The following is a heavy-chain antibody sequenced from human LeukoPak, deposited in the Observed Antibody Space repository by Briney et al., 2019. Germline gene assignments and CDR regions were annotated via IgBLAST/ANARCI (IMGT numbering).Heavy chain of an antibody. Sequence: PGGSLRLSCAASGFTFSSYATSWVRQAPGKGLEWVSAISGSGGSTYYADSVKGRFTISRDNSKNTLYLQMNSLRAEDTAVYYCAKADLRDFWSGYYSTFDYWGQGTLVTVSS. CDR3: AKADLRDFWSGYYSTFDY. D-gene: IGHD3-3*01. J-gene: IGHJ4*02. V-gene: IGHV3-23*01. CDR2: ISGSGGST. CDR1: GFTFSSYA.